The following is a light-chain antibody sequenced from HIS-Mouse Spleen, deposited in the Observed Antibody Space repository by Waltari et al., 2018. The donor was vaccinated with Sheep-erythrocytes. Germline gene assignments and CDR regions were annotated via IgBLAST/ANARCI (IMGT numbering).Light chain of an antibody. Sequence: QSALTQPRSVSGSPGQSVTIPCTGTSSDVGGYNYVSWYQQHPGKAPKLMIYDVSKRPSGVPDRFSGSNAGNTASLTISGLQAEDEADYYCCSYAGSYNHVFATGTKVTVL. CDR1: SSDVGGYNY. J-gene: IGLJ1*01. V-gene: IGLV2-11*01. CDR3: CSYAGSYNHV. CDR2: DVS.